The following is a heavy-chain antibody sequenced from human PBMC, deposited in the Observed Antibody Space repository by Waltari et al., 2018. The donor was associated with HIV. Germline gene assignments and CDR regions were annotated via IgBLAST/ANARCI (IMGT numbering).Heavy chain of an antibody. Sequence: QLQLQESGPGLVKPSETLSLPCTVSGGSIRSSSYYWGWIRPPPGKGLEGIGSIYYSGSTYYNPSLKSRVTISVDTSKNQFSLKLSSVTAADTAVYYCARHLWATSVIPDPDDAFDIWGQGTMVTVSS. J-gene: IGHJ3*02. CDR1: GGSIRSSSYY. D-gene: IGHD5-12*01. CDR3: ARHLWATSVIPDPDDAFDI. V-gene: IGHV4-39*01. CDR2: IYYSGST.